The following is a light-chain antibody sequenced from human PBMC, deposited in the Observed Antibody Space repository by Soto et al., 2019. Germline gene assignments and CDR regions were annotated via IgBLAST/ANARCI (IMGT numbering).Light chain of an antibody. V-gene: IGKV1-33*01. CDR1: QVISNY. CDR2: DAS. Sequence: DLQMTQSPSSLSASVGDRVTITCQASQVISNYLNWYQQKPGKAPKPLIYDASNLETGVPSRFSGSGSGTDFTFTISSLQPEDIATYYCQQYDNLPRTFGQGTKVEIK. J-gene: IGKJ1*01. CDR3: QQYDNLPRT.